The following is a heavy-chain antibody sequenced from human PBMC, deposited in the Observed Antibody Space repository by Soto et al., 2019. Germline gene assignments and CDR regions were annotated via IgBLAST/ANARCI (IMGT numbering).Heavy chain of an antibody. CDR2: IYGDNDK. CDR1: GFSLSNSGVG. CDR3: AHSTRHDYGDYDPGTSHVFDS. Sequence: QITLKESGPSPVKPTQTLTVTCTFSGFSLSNSGVGVAWIRQPPGKALEWLALIYGDNDKRYSPSLKTRRSINKDNSKTNVVLTITNMETVDTATYDCAHSTRHDYGDYDPGTSHVFDSWGQGTLVTVSS. V-gene: IGHV2-5*02. D-gene: IGHD4-17*01. J-gene: IGHJ4*02.